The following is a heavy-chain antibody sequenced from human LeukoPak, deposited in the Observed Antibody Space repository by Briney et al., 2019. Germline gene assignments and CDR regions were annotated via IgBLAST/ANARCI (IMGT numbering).Heavy chain of an antibody. D-gene: IGHD5-18*01. Sequence: GGSLRLSCAASGFTFSDYYMSWIRQAPGKGLEWVSYISSSGSTIYYADSVKGRFTISRDNSKNTLYLQMNSLRAEDTAVYYCAKDGSGSSRWFDPWGQGTLVTVSS. V-gene: IGHV3-11*04. CDR2: ISSSGSTI. CDR3: AKDGSGSSRWFDP. CDR1: GFTFSDYY. J-gene: IGHJ5*02.